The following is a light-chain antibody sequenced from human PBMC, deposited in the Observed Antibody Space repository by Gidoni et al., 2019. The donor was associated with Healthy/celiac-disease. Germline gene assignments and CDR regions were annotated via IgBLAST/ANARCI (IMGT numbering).Light chain of an antibody. J-gene: IGLJ2*01. CDR2: EVI. CDR1: SSDVGGYNY. V-gene: IGLV2-14*01. CDR3: SSYTSSSTLYVV. Sequence: QSALTQPASVSGSPGQSITISCTGTSSDVGGYNYVSWYQQHPCKSTKLMIYEVINRPSGVSNRFSGSKSGNTSSLTISGLQAEDEADYYCSSYTSSSTLYVVFGGGTKLTVL.